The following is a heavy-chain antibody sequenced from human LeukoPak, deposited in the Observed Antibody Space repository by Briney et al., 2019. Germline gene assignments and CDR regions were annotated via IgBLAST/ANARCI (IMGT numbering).Heavy chain of an antibody. J-gene: IGHJ5*02. CDR3: ARALTTLRVNWFDP. CDR2: IYTSGST. CDR1: GGSISSYY. D-gene: IGHD4-11*01. V-gene: IGHV4-4*07. Sequence: SETLSLTCTVSGGSISSYYWSWIRQPAGKGLEWIGRIYTSGSTNYNPSLKSRVTMSVDTSKNQFSLKLSSVTAADTAVYYCARALTTLRVNWFDPWGQGTLVTVSS.